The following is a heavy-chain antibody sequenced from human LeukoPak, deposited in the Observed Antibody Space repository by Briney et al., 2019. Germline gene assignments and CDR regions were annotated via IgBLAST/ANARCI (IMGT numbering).Heavy chain of an antibody. CDR2: IKEDGRPK. D-gene: IGHD3-3*01. V-gene: IGHV3-7*04. J-gene: IGHJ4*02. CDR1: VFTFRKTW. CDR3: AKDDDGYY. Sequence: GVSLRLSCAASVFTFRKTWMSGLRQTPERGLECVANIKEDGRPKYYGDSVKGLFTISRDNPKNSLYLQMHTVRAEATAVYYCAKDDDGYYWGQGTLVTVSS.